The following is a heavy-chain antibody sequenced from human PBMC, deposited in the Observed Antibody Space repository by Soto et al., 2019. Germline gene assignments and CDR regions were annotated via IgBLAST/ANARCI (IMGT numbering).Heavy chain of an antibody. CDR3: AGRYCTNGVCYTNYYYYIDV. Sequence: EVQLLESGGGLVQPGGSLRLSCAASGFTFSTYAMSWVRQAPGKGLEWVSTITTSGGNTYYADSVQGRFTISRDNSKNTLYLQMNSLRAEDTAVYYCAGRYCTNGVCYTNYYYYIDVWGQGTTGTVSS. CDR1: GFTFSTYA. V-gene: IGHV3-23*01. CDR2: ITTSGGNT. J-gene: IGHJ6*03. D-gene: IGHD2-8*01.